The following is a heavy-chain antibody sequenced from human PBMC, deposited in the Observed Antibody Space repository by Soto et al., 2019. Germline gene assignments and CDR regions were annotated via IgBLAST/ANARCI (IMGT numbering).Heavy chain of an antibody. D-gene: IGHD1-26*01. CDR2: IYYSGST. CDR1: GGSISSYY. CDR3: ARVGSESYYYYYMDV. J-gene: IGHJ6*03. Sequence: SETLSLTCTVSGGSISSYYWSWIRQPPGKGLEWIGYIYYSGSTNYNPSLKSRVTISVDTSKNQFSLKLSSVTAADTAVYYCARVGSESYYYYYMDVWGEGTTVTVSS. V-gene: IGHV4-59*01.